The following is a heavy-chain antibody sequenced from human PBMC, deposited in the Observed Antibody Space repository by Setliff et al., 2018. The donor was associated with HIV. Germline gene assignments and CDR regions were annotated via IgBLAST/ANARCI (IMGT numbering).Heavy chain of an antibody. V-gene: IGHV3-7*01. CDR3: ARLQVVRGVIIGDYYDY. CDR2: IKQDGSEK. Sequence: PGGSLRLSCAASGFTISNYWMTWVRQAPGKGLEWVANIKQDGSEKYYVDSVKGRFTISRDNAKNSPYLQMNSLRAEDTAVYYCARLQVVRGVIIGDYYDYWGRGTLVTVSS. J-gene: IGHJ4*02. CDR1: GFTISNYW. D-gene: IGHD3-10*01.